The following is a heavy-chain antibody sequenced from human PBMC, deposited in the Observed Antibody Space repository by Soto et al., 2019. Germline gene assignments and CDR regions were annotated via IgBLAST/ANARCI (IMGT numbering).Heavy chain of an antibody. Sequence: ASVKVSCKASGYTFTSYDINWVRQATGQGLEWMGWMNPNSGNTGYAQKFQGRVTMTRNTSISTAYMELSSLRSEDTAVYYCARGEGIAAAGTTHYYMDVWGKGTTVTVSS. J-gene: IGHJ6*03. D-gene: IGHD6-13*01. V-gene: IGHV1-8*01. CDR3: ARGEGIAAAGTTHYYMDV. CDR1: GYTFTSYD. CDR2: MNPNSGNT.